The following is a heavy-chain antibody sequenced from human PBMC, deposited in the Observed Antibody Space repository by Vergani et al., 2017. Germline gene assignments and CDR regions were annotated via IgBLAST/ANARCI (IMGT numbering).Heavy chain of an antibody. J-gene: IGHJ6*02. CDR1: GFTFSSYG. D-gene: IGHD3-10*01. Sequence: VQLVETGGGLIQPGGSLRLSCAASGFTFSSYGMHWVRQAPGKGLEWVAVISYDGSNKYYADSVKGRFTISRDNSKNTLYLQMNSLRAEDTAVYYCAKGDSAGFGESIGVWGQGTTVTVSS. V-gene: IGHV3-30*18. CDR3: AKGDSAGFGESIGV. CDR2: ISYDGSNK.